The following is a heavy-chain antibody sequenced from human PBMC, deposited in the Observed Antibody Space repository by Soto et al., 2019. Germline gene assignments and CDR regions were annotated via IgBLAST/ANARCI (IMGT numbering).Heavy chain of an antibody. V-gene: IGHV4-59*01. CDR3: ARVDGYRGYYYGMDV. J-gene: IGHJ6*02. D-gene: IGHD5-12*01. CDR1: GGSISSYY. Sequence: SETLSLTCTVSGGSISSYYWSCIRQPPGKGLEWIGYIYYSGSTNYNPSLKSRVTISVDTSKNQFSLKLSSVTAADTAVYYCARVDGYRGYYYGMDVWGQGTTVTVSS. CDR2: IYYSGST.